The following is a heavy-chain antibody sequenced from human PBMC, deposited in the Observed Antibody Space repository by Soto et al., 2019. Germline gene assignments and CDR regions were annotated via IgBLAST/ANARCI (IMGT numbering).Heavy chain of an antibody. Sequence: QVQLVQSGAEVKKPGSSVKVSCKASGGTFSSYAISWVRQAPGQGLEWMGGIIPIFGTANYAQKFQGRVTITADESTSTAYMELSSLRSEDTAVYYSARVNRVSYYYDSSGYYYNYWGQGTLVTVSS. J-gene: IGHJ4*02. CDR2: IIPIFGTA. D-gene: IGHD3-22*01. CDR3: ARVNRVSYYYDSSGYYYNY. CDR1: GGTFSSYA. V-gene: IGHV1-69*01.